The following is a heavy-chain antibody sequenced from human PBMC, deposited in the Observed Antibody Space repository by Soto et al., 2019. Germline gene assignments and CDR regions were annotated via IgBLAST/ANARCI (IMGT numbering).Heavy chain of an antibody. CDR2: IYYSGST. CDR1: GGSISSYY. Sequence: SETLSLTCTVSGGSISSYYWIWIRQPPGKGLEWIGYIYYSGSTNYNPSLKSRVTISVDTSKNQFSLKLSSVTAADTAVYYCARDNGGYQPVYYGMDVWGQGTTVTVS. J-gene: IGHJ6*02. V-gene: IGHV4-59*01. D-gene: IGHD2-2*01. CDR3: ARDNGGYQPVYYGMDV.